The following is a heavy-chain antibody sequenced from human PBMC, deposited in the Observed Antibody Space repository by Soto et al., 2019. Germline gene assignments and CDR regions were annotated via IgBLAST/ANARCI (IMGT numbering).Heavy chain of an antibody. CDR2: IWSDGSNK. CDR3: ARESVRAGGVPLHWLGP. V-gene: IGHV3-33*01. J-gene: IGHJ5*01. D-gene: IGHD2-8*02. Sequence: QVQLVESGGGVVQPGRSLRLSCAASGFTFSSYGMHWVRQAPGKGLEWVAVIWSDGSNKYYADSVKGRFTISRDNSDNTLYLQMNSLRAEDTAVYYCARESVRAGGVPLHWLGPWGQGTLVTVSS. CDR1: GFTFSSYG.